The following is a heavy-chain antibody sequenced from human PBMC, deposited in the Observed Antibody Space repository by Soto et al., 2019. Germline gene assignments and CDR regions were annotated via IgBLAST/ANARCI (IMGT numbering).Heavy chain of an antibody. CDR2: IYYSGST. Sequence: ETLSLTCTVSGGSISSYYWSWIRQPPGKGLEWIGYIYYSGSTNYNPSFKSRVTISVDTSKNQFSLKLNSVTAADTAVYYCARDLWGYCGTDCYPLDVWGQGTLVTVSS. CDR1: GGSISSYY. J-gene: IGHJ4*02. D-gene: IGHD2-21*02. CDR3: ARDLWGYCGTDCYPLDV. V-gene: IGHV4-59*01.